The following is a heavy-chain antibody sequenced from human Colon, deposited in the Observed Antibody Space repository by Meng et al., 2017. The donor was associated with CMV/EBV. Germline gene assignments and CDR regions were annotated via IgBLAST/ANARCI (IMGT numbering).Heavy chain of an antibody. Sequence: GESLKISCAASGFTFSTYAMNWVRQAPGKGLEWVTFIQDDGSEKSYADSVKGRFTISRDNSKNTLSLQVDNVRGEDAAVYYCARGSTSWTYYFDYWGQGTQVTVSS. CDR2: IQDDGSEK. CDR3: ARGSTSWTYYFDY. J-gene: IGHJ4*02. CDR1: GFTFSTYA. V-gene: IGHV3-30*02. D-gene: IGHD6-13*01.